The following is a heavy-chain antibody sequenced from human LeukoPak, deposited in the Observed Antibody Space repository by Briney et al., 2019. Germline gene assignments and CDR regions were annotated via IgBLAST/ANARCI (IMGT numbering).Heavy chain of an antibody. V-gene: IGHV4-59*01. CDR1: GGSISSYF. Sequence: SETLSLTCTVSGGSISSYFWSWIRQPPGKGLEWIGYIYYSGSTNYNPSLKSRVTISVDTSKNQFSLKLRSVTAADMAVYYCARSLGGYLYYFDYWGQGTLVTVSS. CDR3: ARSLGGYLYYFDY. CDR2: IYYSGST. D-gene: IGHD3-22*01. J-gene: IGHJ4*02.